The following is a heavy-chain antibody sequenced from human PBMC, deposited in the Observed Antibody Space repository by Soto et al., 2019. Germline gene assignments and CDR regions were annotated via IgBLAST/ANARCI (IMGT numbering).Heavy chain of an antibody. V-gene: IGHV4-38-2*01. Sequence: KPSETLSLTCAVSGYSISSGYYWGWIRQPPGKGLEWIGSIYHSGSTYYNPSLKSRATISVATSKNQFSLKLSSVTAADTAVYYCARGGTIFGVVRPLDWFDPWGQGTLVTVSS. D-gene: IGHD3-3*01. CDR2: IYHSGST. CDR1: GYSISSGYY. CDR3: ARGGTIFGVVRPLDWFDP. J-gene: IGHJ5*02.